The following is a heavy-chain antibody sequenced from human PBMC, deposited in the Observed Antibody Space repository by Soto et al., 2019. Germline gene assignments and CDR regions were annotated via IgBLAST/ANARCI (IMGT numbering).Heavy chain of an antibody. V-gene: IGHV3-11*06. CDR1: GFTFSDYY. Sequence: QVQLVESGGGLVKPGGSLRLSCAASGFTFSDYYMSWTHQAPGKGLEWVSYISSSSSYTNYADSVKGRFTISRDNAKNSLYLQMNSLRAEETAVYYCARDLRTFLEQLVSPYNWFDPWGQGTLVTVSS. D-gene: IGHD6-13*01. CDR3: ARDLRTFLEQLVSPYNWFDP. J-gene: IGHJ5*02. CDR2: ISSSSSYT.